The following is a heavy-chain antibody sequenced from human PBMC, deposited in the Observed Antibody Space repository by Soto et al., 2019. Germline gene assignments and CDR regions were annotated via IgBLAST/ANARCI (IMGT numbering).Heavy chain of an antibody. J-gene: IGHJ3*01. D-gene: IGHD1-26*01. CDR1: GFTFSSSE. CDR2: IHPSGQPI. V-gene: IGHV3-48*03. CDR3: ARRASR. Sequence: EVQLVESGGGLVQPGGSLRLSCAVSGFTFSSSEMYWVRQAPGKGLAWISYIHPSGQPIFYADSVKGRFTISRDNANNSLFLQMNSLGGEDTAVYYCARRASRWGQGTMVTVSS.